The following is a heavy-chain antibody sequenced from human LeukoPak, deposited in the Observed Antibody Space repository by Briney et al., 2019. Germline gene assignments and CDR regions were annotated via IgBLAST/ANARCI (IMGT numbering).Heavy chain of an antibody. Sequence: GGSLRLSCAASGFTFSSYAMHWVRQAPGKGLEWVAVISYDGSNKYYADSVKGRFTISRDNSKNTLYLRMNSLRTEDSAVYYCARGFGLVPAGISDYWGQGTLVTVSS. CDR3: ARGFGLVPAGISDY. V-gene: IGHV3-30-3*01. J-gene: IGHJ4*02. CDR2: ISYDGSNK. D-gene: IGHD2-2*01. CDR1: GFTFSSYA.